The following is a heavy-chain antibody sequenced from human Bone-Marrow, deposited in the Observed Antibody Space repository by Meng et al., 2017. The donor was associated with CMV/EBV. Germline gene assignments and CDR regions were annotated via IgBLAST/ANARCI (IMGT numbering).Heavy chain of an antibody. V-gene: IGHV3-23*01. CDR1: GFTFSSYA. J-gene: IGHJ6*02. Sequence: GESLKISCAASGFTFSSYAMSWVRQAPGKGLEWVSAISGSGGSTYYADSVKGRFTISRDNSKNALYLQMNSLRAEDTAVYYCALGYGMDVWGQGTTVTVSS. D-gene: IGHD3-10*01. CDR2: ISGSGGST. CDR3: ALGYGMDV.